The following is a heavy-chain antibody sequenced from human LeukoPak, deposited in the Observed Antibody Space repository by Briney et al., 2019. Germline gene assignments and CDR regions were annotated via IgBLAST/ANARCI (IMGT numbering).Heavy chain of an antibody. J-gene: IGHJ4*02. CDR2: IYYSGST. V-gene: IGHV4-59*08. D-gene: IGHD6-13*01. CDR3: ATLESAAAGVDY. CDR1: GGSISSYY. Sequence: SETLSLTCTVSGGSISSYYWSWIRQPPGKGLEWIGYIYYSGSTNYNPSLKSRVTMSVDTSKNQFSLKLSSVTAADTAVHYCATLESAAAGVDYWGQGTLVTVSS.